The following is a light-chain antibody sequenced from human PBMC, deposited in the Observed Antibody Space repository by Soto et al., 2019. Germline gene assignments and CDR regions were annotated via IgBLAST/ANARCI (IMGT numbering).Light chain of an antibody. CDR1: QSVSSN. J-gene: IGKJ1*01. V-gene: IGKV3-15*01. CDR2: GAS. CDR3: QQYNNWPPWT. Sequence: ESMLTQSPATLSLSPGERATLSCRVSQSVSSNLAWYQQKPGQAPRLLIYGASTRATGIPARFSGSGSGTEFTLTISSLQSEDFAVYYCQQYNNWPPWTFGQGTKVDIK.